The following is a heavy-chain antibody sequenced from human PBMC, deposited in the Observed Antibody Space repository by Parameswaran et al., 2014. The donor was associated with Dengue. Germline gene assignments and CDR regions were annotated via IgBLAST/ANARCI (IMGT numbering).Heavy chain of an antibody. J-gene: IGHJ4*02. CDR3: TRGAPGY. CDR1: GGSFSGYS. CDR2: INHSGST. Sequence: SQTLSLTCAVYGGSFSGYSWTWIRQSPGKGLEWIGDINHSGSTNYNPSLKSRVTISVDTSKNEFSLKMSSVTAADTAVYYCTRGAPGYWGQGTLVTVSS. V-gene: IGHV4-34*01.